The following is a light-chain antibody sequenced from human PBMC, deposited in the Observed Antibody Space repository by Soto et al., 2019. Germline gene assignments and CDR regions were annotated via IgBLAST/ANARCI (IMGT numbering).Light chain of an antibody. CDR3: QQYGTSPRT. CDR1: QSAPSSN. V-gene: IGKV3-20*01. CDR2: GAS. Sequence: EIVMTQSPVTLSVSPGERATLSRRTSQSAPSSNLAWYQQKPGQAPRLIIYGASIRATGIPARFSGSGSQTDFTLTISRLEPEDFAVYYCQQYGTSPRTLGQGTKVDIK. J-gene: IGKJ1*01.